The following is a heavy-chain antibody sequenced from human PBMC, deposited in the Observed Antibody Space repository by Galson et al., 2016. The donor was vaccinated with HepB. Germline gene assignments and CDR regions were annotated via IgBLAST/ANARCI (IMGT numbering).Heavy chain of an antibody. D-gene: IGHD3-3*01. V-gene: IGHV3-30*18. J-gene: IGHJ6*02. CDR1: GFTFSSYG. CDR3: AKDLAEYDYWRVGMDV. CDR2: ISYDGSNK. Sequence: SLRLSCAASGFTFSSYGMHWVRQAPGKGLEWVAVISYDGSNKYYADSVKGRFTISRDNSKNTLYLQMNSLRGEDTAVYYCAKDLAEYDYWRVGMDVWGQGITVTVSS.